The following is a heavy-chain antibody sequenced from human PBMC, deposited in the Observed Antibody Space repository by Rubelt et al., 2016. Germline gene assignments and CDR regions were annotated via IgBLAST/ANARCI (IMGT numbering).Heavy chain of an antibody. V-gene: IGHV1-2*06. J-gene: IGHJ4*02. CDR3: ARTGARYYFDY. CDR2: INPNTGGT. D-gene: IGHD1-1*01. CDR1: GYTFTGYY. Sequence: QVQLVQSGAEVKKPGASVKVSCKASGYTFTGYYLHWARHAPGQGLEWMGRINPNTGGTNLAQKFQGRVTMTRYTSISTASMELSRLRSDDTAVYYCARTGARYYFDYWGQGTLVTVSA.